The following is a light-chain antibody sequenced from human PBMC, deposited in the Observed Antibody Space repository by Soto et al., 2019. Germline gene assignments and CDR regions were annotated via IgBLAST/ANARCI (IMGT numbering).Light chain of an antibody. Sequence: QSALPQPPSASGSPGQSGTISCTGTSSDVGGYNYVSWYQQHPGKAPKLMIYEVSKRPSGVPDRFSGSKSGNTAALTVSGLQAEDEADYYCSSYVGTNSYVFGTGTKLTVL. CDR3: SSYVGTNSYV. V-gene: IGLV2-8*01. CDR1: SSDVGGYNY. J-gene: IGLJ1*01. CDR2: EVS.